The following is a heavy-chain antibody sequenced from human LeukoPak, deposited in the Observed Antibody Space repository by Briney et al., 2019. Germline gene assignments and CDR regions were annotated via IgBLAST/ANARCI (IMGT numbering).Heavy chain of an antibody. CDR1: GFTFRSYG. J-gene: IGHJ4*02. D-gene: IGHD3-22*01. CDR2: IRYDGSNK. V-gene: IGHV3-30*02. CDR3: AKAQYYYDTSGVYYFDY. Sequence: GGSLRLSCAASGFTFRSYGMHWVRQAPGKGLEWVTFIRYDGSNKYYAESVKGRFTISRDNSKNTLYLQMNSLRGEDTAVYYCAKAQYYYDTSGVYYFDYWGQGTLVTVSS.